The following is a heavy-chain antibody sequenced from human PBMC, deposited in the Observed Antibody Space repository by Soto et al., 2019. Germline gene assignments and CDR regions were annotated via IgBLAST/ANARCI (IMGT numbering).Heavy chain of an antibody. V-gene: IGHV1-3*05. Sequence: QVQLVQSGAEEKKPGASVKVSCKASGYTFTSYARRWVRQAPGQRLEWMGWINAGNGNTKYSQKFQGRVTITRDTSASTAYMELSSLRSEDTAVYYCARGITLPTPLDYWGQGTLVTVSS. J-gene: IGHJ4*02. D-gene: IGHD1-20*01. CDR3: ARGITLPTPLDY. CDR2: INAGNGNT. CDR1: GYTFTSYA.